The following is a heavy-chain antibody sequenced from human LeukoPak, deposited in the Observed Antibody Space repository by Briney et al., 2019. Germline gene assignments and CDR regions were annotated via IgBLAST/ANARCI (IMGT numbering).Heavy chain of an antibody. V-gene: IGHV4-4*07. Sequence: SETLSLTCTVSGGSISSYYWSWIRQPAGKGLEWIGRIYTSGSTNYNPSLKSRVTISVDTSKNQFSLRLSSVTAADTAVYYCARDLYGGSDSSGYFYPFDYWGQGTLVTVSS. J-gene: IGHJ4*02. CDR2: IYTSGST. CDR1: GGSISSYY. CDR3: ARDLYGGSDSSGYFYPFDY. D-gene: IGHD3-22*01.